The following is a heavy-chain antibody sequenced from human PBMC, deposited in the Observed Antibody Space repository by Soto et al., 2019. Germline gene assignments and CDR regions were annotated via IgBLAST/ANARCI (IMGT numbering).Heavy chain of an antibody. CDR1: GYSFTSYW. CDR3: ASGYSSGWYEYYYYYGMDV. D-gene: IGHD6-19*01. CDR2: IDPSDSYT. Sequence: GESLKISCKGSGYSFTSYWISWVRQMPGKGLEWMGRIDPSDSYTKYSPSFQGHVTISADKSISTAYLQWSSLKASDTAMYYCASGYSSGWYEYYYYYGMDVWGQGTTVTVSS. V-gene: IGHV5-10-1*01. J-gene: IGHJ6*02.